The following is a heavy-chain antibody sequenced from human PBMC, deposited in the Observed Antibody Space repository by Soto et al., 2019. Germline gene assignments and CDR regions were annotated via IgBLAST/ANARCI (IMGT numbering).Heavy chain of an antibody. CDR1: GFTFSNNA. CDR3: ARGADRKWAP. D-gene: IGHD1-26*01. CDR2: ISATGSST. J-gene: IGHJ4*02. V-gene: IGHV3-23*01. Sequence: PGGSLRLSCAASGFTFSNNALSWVRQAPGRGLEWVSSISATGSSTYYVKSVEGRFIISRDNSKNILYLQMNSLRPEDTAVYYCARGADRKWAPWGPGTLVTVSS.